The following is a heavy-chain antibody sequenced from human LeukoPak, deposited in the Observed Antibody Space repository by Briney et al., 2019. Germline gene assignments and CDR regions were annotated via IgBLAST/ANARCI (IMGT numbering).Heavy chain of an antibody. CDR3: AKGGVAVAGTPYYYYYMDV. V-gene: IGHV3-30*02. Sequence: PGGSLRLSCAASGFTFSSYGMHWVRQAPGKGLAWVAFIRYDGSNKYYADSVKGRFTISRDNSKNTLYLQMNSLRAEDTAVYYCAKGGVAVAGTPYYYYYMDVWGKGTTVTVSS. CDR2: IRYDGSNK. D-gene: IGHD6-19*01. J-gene: IGHJ6*03. CDR1: GFTFSSYG.